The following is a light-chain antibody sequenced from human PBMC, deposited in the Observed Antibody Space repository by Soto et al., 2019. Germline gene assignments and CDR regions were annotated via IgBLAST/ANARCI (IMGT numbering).Light chain of an antibody. CDR1: QSVSNN. J-gene: IGKJ1*01. CDR3: QQYNYWPPT. CDR2: GAS. Sequence: KVMTQSPVTLSVSPGERATLSCRASQSVSNNLAWYQQKPGQAPRLLIYGASTRATGIPARFSGSGSGTEFTLTISSLQSEDFAVYFCQQYNYWPPTFGQGTKVEIK. V-gene: IGKV3-15*01.